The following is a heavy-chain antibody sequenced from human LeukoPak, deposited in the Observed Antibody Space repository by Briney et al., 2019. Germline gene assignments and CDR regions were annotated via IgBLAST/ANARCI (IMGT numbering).Heavy chain of an antibody. CDR1: GFTFDDYA. CDR2: ISWNSGSI. D-gene: IGHD2-2*01. J-gene: IGHJ1*01. V-gene: IGHV3-9*01. CDR3: AKDYCSSTSCYTIAEYFQH. Sequence: GGSLRLSCAASGFTFDDYAMHWVRQAPGKGLEWVSGISWNSGSIGYADSVKGRFTISRDNSKNSLYLQMNSLRTEDTALYYCAKDYCSSTSCYTIAEYFQHWGQGTLVTVSS.